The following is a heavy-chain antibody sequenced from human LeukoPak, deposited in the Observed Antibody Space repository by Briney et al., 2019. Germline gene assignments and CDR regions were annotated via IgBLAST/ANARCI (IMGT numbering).Heavy chain of an antibody. J-gene: IGHJ4*02. D-gene: IGHD5-18*01. CDR2: VYHTGAT. Sequence: SETLSLTCAVSGASISSSNWWYWVRQSPGKGLEWIGEVYHTGATNYNPALSSRATMSIDTSKNQFSLNLRSVTAADTAMYYCARDMQAGSYGGFDYWGQGTLVTVSS. CDR1: GASISSSNW. CDR3: ARDMQAGSYGGFDY. V-gene: IGHV4-4*02.